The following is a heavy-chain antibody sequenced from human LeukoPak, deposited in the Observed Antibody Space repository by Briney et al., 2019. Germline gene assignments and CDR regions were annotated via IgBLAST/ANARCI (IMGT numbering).Heavy chain of an antibody. V-gene: IGHV3-30*03. D-gene: IGHD2-2*01. J-gene: IGHJ6*02. CDR1: GFTFSSYG. CDR3: ARVRCSSTSCYSYYYGMDV. CDR2: ISYDGSNK. Sequence: GRSLRLSCAASGFTFSSYGMHWVRQAPGKGLEWVAVISYDGSNKYYADSVKGRFTISRDNSKNTLYLQMNSLRAEDTAVYYCARVRCSSTSCYSYYYGMDVWGQGTTVTVSS.